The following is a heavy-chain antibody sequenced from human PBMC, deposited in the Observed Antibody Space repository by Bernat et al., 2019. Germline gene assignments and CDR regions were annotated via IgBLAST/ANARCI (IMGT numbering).Heavy chain of an antibody. CDR3: ARELNYGDYSCIGY. Sequence: EVQLVESGGGLVQPGGSLRLSCAASGFTFSSYCMSWVRQAPGKGLEWVANIKQDGSEKYYVDSVKGRFTISRDNAKNSLYLQMNSLRAEDTAVYYCARELNYGDYSCIGYWGQGTLVTVSS. D-gene: IGHD4-17*01. CDR2: IKQDGSEK. J-gene: IGHJ4*02. CDR1: GFTFSSYC. V-gene: IGHV3-7*03.